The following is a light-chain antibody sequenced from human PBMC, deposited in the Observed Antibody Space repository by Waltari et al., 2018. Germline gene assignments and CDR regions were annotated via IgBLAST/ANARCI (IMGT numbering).Light chain of an antibody. CDR1: QSIASN. Sequence: DIQMTQSPSSLSASVGDRVTITCRASQSIASNLSGYQHKPGKAPKLLIYAASSLQSGVPSRFIARGSGTDFTLTISSLQREDFATYYCQQSYSSPRTFGQGTKVEVK. J-gene: IGKJ1*01. V-gene: IGKV1-39*01. CDR2: AAS. CDR3: QQSYSSPRT.